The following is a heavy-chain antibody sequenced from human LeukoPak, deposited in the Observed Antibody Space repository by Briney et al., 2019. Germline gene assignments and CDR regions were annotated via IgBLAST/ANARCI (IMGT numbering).Heavy chain of an antibody. J-gene: IGHJ6*03. CDR3: AKWLGRSGFIRSAAVYYMDV. D-gene: IGHD3-22*01. CDR1: GFTFSSYE. CDR2: ISSSSLYI. Sequence: GGSLRLSCAASGFTFSSYEMNWVRQAPGKGLEWVSSISSSSLYIYYADSVKGRFTISRDNSKNTLYLQMNSLRAEDTAVYYCAKWLGRSGFIRSAAVYYMDVWGKGTTVTIPS. V-gene: IGHV3-21*04.